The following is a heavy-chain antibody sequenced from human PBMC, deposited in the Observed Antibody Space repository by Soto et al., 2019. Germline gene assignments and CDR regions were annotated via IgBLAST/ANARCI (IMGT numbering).Heavy chain of an antibody. V-gene: IGHV3-23*01. J-gene: IGHJ4*02. D-gene: IGHD6-19*01. CDR2: LSGSGTST. CDR3: AKATTNGGWFNPFDS. Sequence: GGSLRLSCAASGISFVNYAMNWVRQAPGKGLEWVSGLSGSGTSTYYADSVKGRFTISRDNSRDTLFLQMNSLTADDTAVYYCAKATTNGGWFNPFDSWGQGALVTVS. CDR1: GISFVNYA.